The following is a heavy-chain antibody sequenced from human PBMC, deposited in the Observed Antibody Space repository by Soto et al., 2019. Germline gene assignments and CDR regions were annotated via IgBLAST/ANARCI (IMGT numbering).Heavy chain of an antibody. CDR3: ARDLRSTSYYYYGMDV. V-gene: IGHV3-33*01. D-gene: IGHD2-2*01. CDR1: GFPFRSHF. Sequence: LILSCALSGFPFRSHFMHLVRPTPGKGLEWVAVIWYDGSNKYYADSVKGRFTISRDNSKNTLYLQMNSLRAEDTAVYYCARDLRSTSYYYYGMDVWGQGTTVTV. CDR2: IWYDGSNK. J-gene: IGHJ6*02.